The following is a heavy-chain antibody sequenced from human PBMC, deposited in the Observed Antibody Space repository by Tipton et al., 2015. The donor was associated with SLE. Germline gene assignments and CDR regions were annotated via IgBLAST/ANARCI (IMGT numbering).Heavy chain of an antibody. CDR3: ARASVKSIAARVDY. Sequence: TLSLTCTVSGGSISSSSYYWGWIRQPPGKGLEWIGSIYYSGSTYYNPSLKSRVTISVDTSKNQFSLKLSSVTAADTAVYYCARASVKSIAARVDYWGQGTLVTVSS. J-gene: IGHJ4*02. CDR2: IYYSGST. CDR1: GGSISSSSYY. D-gene: IGHD6-13*01. V-gene: IGHV4-39*01.